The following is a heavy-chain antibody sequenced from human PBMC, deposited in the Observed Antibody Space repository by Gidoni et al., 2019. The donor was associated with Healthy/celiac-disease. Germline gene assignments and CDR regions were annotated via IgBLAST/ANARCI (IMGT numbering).Heavy chain of an antibody. D-gene: IGHD3-22*01. CDR3: TRELNYYDSSGYYEVGY. Sequence: EVQLVESGGGLVKPGRSLRLSCTASGFPFGDYAMSWFRQAPGKGLEWVGFIRSKAYGGTTEYAASVKGRFTISRDDSKSIAYLQMNSLKTEDTAVYYCTRELNYYDSSGYYEVGYWGQGTLVTVSP. J-gene: IGHJ4*02. CDR1: GFPFGDYA. V-gene: IGHV3-49*05. CDR2: IRSKAYGGTT.